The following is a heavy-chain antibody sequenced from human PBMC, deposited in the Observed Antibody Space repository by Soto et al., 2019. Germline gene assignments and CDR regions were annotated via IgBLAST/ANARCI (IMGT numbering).Heavy chain of an antibody. J-gene: IGHJ4*02. CDR2: IYSGGST. Sequence: TGWSLRLSCAASGFTVSNNYMSWVRQAPGKGLEWVSLIYSGGSTFYADSVKGRFTISRDNSKNTLFLQMNSLRAEDPAVYFCATYTSLDYWGQGTLVTLSS. V-gene: IGHV3-53*01. CDR3: ATYTSLDY. D-gene: IGHD2-2*02. CDR1: GFTVSNNY.